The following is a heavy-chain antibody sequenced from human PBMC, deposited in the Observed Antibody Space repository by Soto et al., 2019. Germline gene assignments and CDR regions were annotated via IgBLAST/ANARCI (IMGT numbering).Heavy chain of an antibody. J-gene: IGHJ4*02. CDR2: INHSGST. V-gene: IGHV4-34*01. D-gene: IGHD3-10*01. Sequence: KTSETLSLTCAVYGGSFSGYYWSWIRQPPGKGLEWIGEINHSGSTNYNPSLKSRVTISIDTSKNQFSLKLSSVTAADTAMYYCAPRVTMVRGAYFDYWGQGTLVTVS. CDR1: GGSFSGYY. CDR3: APRVTMVRGAYFDY.